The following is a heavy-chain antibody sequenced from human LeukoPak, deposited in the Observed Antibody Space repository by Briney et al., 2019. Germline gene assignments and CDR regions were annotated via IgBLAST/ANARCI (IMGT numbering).Heavy chain of an antibody. CDR3: ANTATVTTSWFDP. J-gene: IGHJ5*02. V-gene: IGHV3-23*01. D-gene: IGHD4-17*01. CDR1: GFTFSNYA. CDR2: ISGGGLST. Sequence: GGSLRLSCAASGFTFSNYAMSWVRQAPGKGLEWVSAISGGGLSTYYADSARGRFTISRDNSKNTLYLQMNSLRAEDTAVYYCANTATVTTSWFDPWGQGTLVTVSS.